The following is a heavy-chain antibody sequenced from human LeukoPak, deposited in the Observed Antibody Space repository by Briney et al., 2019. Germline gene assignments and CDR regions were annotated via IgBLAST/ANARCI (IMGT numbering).Heavy chain of an antibody. D-gene: IGHD1-7*01. CDR1: GYIFTSYW. CDR3: ASQTSLTGTTYDSDAFDI. CDR2: IYPGDSDT. Sequence: GESLKISCKGSGYIFTSYWIVWVRQLPGKGLEWMGIIYPGDSDTRYSPSFQGQVTISADKSISTAYLQWSSLKASDTAMYYCASQTSLTGTTYDSDAFDIWGQGTMVTVSS. V-gene: IGHV5-51*01. J-gene: IGHJ3*02.